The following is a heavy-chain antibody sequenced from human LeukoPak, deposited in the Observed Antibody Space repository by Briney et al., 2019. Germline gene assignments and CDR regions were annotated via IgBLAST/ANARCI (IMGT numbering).Heavy chain of an antibody. J-gene: IGHJ6*03. V-gene: IGHV4-34*01. CDR1: GGSFSGYY. D-gene: IGHD5-18*01. Sequence: SETLSLTCAVYGGSFSGYYWSWIRQPPGKGLGWIGEINHSGSTNYNPSLKSRVTISVDTSKNQFSLKLSSVTAADTAVYYCARWGGINGYSYGRDYYYYMDVWGKGTTVTVSS. CDR2: INHSGST. CDR3: ARWGGINGYSYGRDYYYYMDV.